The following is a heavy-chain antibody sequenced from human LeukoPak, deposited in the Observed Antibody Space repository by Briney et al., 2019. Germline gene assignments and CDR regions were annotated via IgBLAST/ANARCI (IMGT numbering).Heavy chain of an antibody. CDR1: GGSISSSSYY. CDR3: AREVGASYY. D-gene: IGHD1-26*01. Sequence: SETLSLTCTVSGGSISSSSYYWGWIRQPPGKGLEWIGSIYYSGSTYYNPSLKSRVTISVDTSKNQFSLKLSSGTAADTAVYYCAREVGASYYWGQGTLVTVSS. CDR2: IYYSGST. V-gene: IGHV4-39*02. J-gene: IGHJ4*02.